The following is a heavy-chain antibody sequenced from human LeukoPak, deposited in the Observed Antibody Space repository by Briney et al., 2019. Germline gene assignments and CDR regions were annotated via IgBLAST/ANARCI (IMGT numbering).Heavy chain of an antibody. D-gene: IGHD1-1*01. CDR1: GYTFTSYD. V-gene: IGHV1-8*01. CDR2: MNPSSGNT. Sequence: ASVKVSCKASGYTFTSYDINWVRQATGQGLEWMGWMNPSSGNTGYAQKFQGRVTMTRNTSINTAYMELSGLRSEDTAVYYCARDGAERSFDYWGQGTLVTVSS. CDR3: ARDGAERSFDY. J-gene: IGHJ4*02.